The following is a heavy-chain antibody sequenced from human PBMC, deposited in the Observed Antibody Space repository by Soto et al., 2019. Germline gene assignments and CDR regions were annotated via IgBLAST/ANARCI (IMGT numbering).Heavy chain of an antibody. CDR2: ISYDGSNK. CDR1: GVTFSSYA. Sequence: GGSLRLSCAASGVTFSSYAMHWVRQAPGKGLEWVAVISYDGSNKYYADSVKGRFTISRDNSKNTLYLQMNSLRAEDTAVYYCAREAYDYVWGSYRKADYFDYWGQGTLVTVSS. D-gene: IGHD3-16*02. J-gene: IGHJ4*02. CDR3: AREAYDYVWGSYRKADYFDY. V-gene: IGHV3-30-3*01.